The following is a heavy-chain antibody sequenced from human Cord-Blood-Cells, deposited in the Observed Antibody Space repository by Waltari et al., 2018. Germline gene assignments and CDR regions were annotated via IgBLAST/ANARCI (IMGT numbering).Heavy chain of an antibody. Sequence: EVQLVESGVGLVQAGGSLRISCAASGCTFSSSWLSWFRQAPGKGLEWVANIKQDGSEKYYVDSVKGRFTISRDNAKNSLYLQMNSLRAEDTAVYYCARGRMWGLLDYWGQGTLVTVSS. CDR3: ARGRMWGLLDY. CDR2: IKQDGSEK. V-gene: IGHV3-7*01. CDR1: GCTFSSSW. D-gene: IGHD1-26*01. J-gene: IGHJ4*02.